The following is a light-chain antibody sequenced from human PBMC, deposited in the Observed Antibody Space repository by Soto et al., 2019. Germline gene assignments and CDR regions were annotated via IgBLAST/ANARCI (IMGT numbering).Light chain of an antibody. V-gene: IGLV2-14*01. CDR3: NSYTTGNTRQIV. CDR2: DVS. J-gene: IGLJ1*01. CDR1: SSDVGGYNY. Sequence: QSALTQPASVSGSPGQSITISRTGTSSDVGGYNYVSWYQQHPGKAPKFMIYDVSNRPSGVSTRFSGSKSGNTASLTISGLQAEDEADYYCNSYTTGNTRQIVFGTGTKVTVL.